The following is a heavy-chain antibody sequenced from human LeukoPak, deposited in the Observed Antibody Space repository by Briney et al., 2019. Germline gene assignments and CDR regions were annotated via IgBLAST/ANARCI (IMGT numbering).Heavy chain of an antibody. CDR3: ARVQSEVVVAATRSYYYYGMDV. Sequence: SETLSLTCTVSGGSISSGSYYWSWIRQPVGKGLEWIGRIYTSGSTNYNPSLKSRVTISVDTSKNQFSLKLSSVTAADTAVYYCARVQSEVVVAATRSYYYYGMDVWGQGTTVTVSS. V-gene: IGHV4-61*02. D-gene: IGHD2-15*01. CDR2: IYTSGST. J-gene: IGHJ6*02. CDR1: GGSISSGSYY.